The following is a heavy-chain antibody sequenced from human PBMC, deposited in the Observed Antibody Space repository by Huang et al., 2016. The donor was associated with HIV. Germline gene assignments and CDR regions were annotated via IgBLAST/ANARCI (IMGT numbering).Heavy chain of an antibody. CDR2: IYRGDSDV. CDR3: ARPPTYSDDGGYYIDAFGV. V-gene: IGHV5-51*03. J-gene: IGHJ3*01. D-gene: IGHD2-21*02. CDR1: GYSFTRQW. Sequence: EVQLVQSGAEMKRPGESLKISCKVSGYSFTRQWIGWVRQMPGKGPEWNGIIYRGDSDVKCSPTFQGHVTISADNSISTADLQWKSLKVSDTAMYFCARPPTYSDDGGYYIDAFGVWGRGTMVTVS.